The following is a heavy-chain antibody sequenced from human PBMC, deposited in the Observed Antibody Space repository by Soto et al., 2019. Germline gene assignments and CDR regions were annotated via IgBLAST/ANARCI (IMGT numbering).Heavy chain of an antibody. CDR2: ISYDGSNR. J-gene: IGHJ6*02. CDR1: GFTFSSYG. D-gene: IGHD6-25*01. CDR3: AKTRLANPPYYYYYYGMDV. V-gene: IGHV3-30*18. Sequence: GGSLRLSCAASGFTFSSYGMHWVRQAPGKGLEWVAVISYDGSNRYYADSVKGRFTISRDKSNNTLYLQMNSLRAEDTAVYYCAKTRLANPPYYYYYYGMDVWGQGTTVSVSS.